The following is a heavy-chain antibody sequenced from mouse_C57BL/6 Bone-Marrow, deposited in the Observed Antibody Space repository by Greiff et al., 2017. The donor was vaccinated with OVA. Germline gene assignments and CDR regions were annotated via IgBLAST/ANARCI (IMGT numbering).Heavy chain of an antibody. CDR2: ISSGGSYT. D-gene: IGHD1-1*01. Sequence: EVKLVESGGDLVKPGGSLKLSCAASGFTFSSYGMSWVRQTPDKRLEWVATISSGGSYTYYPDSVKGRFTISRDNAKNTLYLQMSSLKTEDTAMYYCARQNYGSSYVYFDVWGTGTTVTVSS. J-gene: IGHJ1*03. CDR1: GFTFSSYG. V-gene: IGHV5-6*01. CDR3: ARQNYGSSYVYFDV.